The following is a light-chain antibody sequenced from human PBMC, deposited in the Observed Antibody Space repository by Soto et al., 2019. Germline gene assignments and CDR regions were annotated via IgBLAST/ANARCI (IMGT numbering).Light chain of an antibody. V-gene: IGLV2-8*01. Sequence: QSVLTQPPSASGSPGQSVTISCTGTRSDIGAYNYVSWYQQHPGKAPKLMIYEVTKRPSGVPDRFSGSKSGNTASLTVSGLQAEDEAGYYCSSYGGSNTYVLFGGGTKLTVL. J-gene: IGLJ2*01. CDR3: SSYGGSNTYVL. CDR1: RSDIGAYNY. CDR2: EVT.